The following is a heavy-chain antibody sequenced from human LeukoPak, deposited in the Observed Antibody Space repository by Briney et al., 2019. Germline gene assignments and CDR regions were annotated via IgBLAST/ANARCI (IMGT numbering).Heavy chain of an antibody. CDR1: GGSISRYY. V-gene: IGHV4-59*01. J-gene: IGHJ4*02. D-gene: IGHD5-18*01. CDR2: IYYSGST. CDR3: ARWVGSYGQDY. Sequence: SETLSLTCTVSGGSISRYYWSWIRQPPGKGLEWIGYIYYSGSTNYNPSLKSRVTISVDTSKNQFSLKLSSVTAADTAVYYCARWVGSYGQDYWGQGTLVTVSS.